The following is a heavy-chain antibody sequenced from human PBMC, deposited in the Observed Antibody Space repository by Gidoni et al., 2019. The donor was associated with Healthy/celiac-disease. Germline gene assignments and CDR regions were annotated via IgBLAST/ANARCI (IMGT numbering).Heavy chain of an antibody. D-gene: IGHD6-13*01. CDR3: ARVVGVLAAAGIDY. V-gene: IGHV4-34*01. CDR1: GGSFSGYY. J-gene: IGHJ4*02. Sequence: QVQLQQWGAGLLKPSETLSLTCAVYGGSFSGYYWSWIRQPPGKGLEWIGEINHSGSTNYNPSLKSRVTISVDTSKNQFSLKLSSVTAADTAVYYCARVVGVLAAAGIDYWGQGTLVTVSS. CDR2: INHSGST.